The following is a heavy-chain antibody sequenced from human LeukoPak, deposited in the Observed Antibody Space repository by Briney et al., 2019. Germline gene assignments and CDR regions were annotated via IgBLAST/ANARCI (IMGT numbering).Heavy chain of an antibody. Sequence: GASLLLSSAAAGFAFSSYAMSWVRRAPGKRLEWVSAIISRGGSTYYTDSVKGRFTISRDKSKNTLYLQMNSLRAEDTAVYYCAKDRFFFDYGGQGTLVTVS. CDR3: AKDRFFFDY. J-gene: IGHJ4*02. CDR2: IISRGGST. V-gene: IGHV3-23*01. CDR1: GFAFSSYA. D-gene: IGHD3-10*01.